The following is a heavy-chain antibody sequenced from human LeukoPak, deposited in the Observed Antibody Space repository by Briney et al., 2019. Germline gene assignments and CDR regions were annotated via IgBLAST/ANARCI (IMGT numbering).Heavy chain of an antibody. V-gene: IGHV3-33*01. Sequence: PGRSLRLSCAASGFTFSSYGMHWVRQAPGKGLEWVAVIWYDGSNKYYADSVKGRFTISGDNSKNTLYLQMNSLRAEDTAVYYCAREYSYGSGVDYWGQGTLVTVSS. CDR3: AREYSYGSGVDY. J-gene: IGHJ4*02. CDR2: IWYDGSNK. CDR1: GFTFSSYG. D-gene: IGHD5-18*01.